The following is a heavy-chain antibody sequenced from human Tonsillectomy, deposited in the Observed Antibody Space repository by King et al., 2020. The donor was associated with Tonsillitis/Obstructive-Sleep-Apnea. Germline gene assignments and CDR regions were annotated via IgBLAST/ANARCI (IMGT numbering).Heavy chain of an antibody. Sequence: QLVQSGAEVKKPGASVKVSCKASGYTFTGYYMHWVRQAPGQGLEWMGWITPNSGGTNYPQEFKGGVTITRDTSISTAYMELNRLTSDDTAVYYCARGIRGSSVAFDYWGQGTLVTVSS. V-gene: IGHV1-2*02. CDR3: ARGIRGSSVAFDY. J-gene: IGHJ4*02. CDR2: ITPNSGGT. D-gene: IGHD6-6*01. CDR1: GYTFTGYY.